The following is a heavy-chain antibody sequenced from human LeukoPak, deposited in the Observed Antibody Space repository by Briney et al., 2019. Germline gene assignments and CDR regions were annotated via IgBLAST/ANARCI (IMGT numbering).Heavy chain of an antibody. Sequence: ASVKVSCKASGYTFTSYYMHWVRQAPGQGLEWMGIINPSGGSTSYAQKFQGRVTMTRDTSTSTVYMELSSLRSEDTAVYYCARGTYYYDSSGMAIDYWGQGTLSPSPQ. CDR1: GYTFTSYY. V-gene: IGHV1-46*01. D-gene: IGHD3-22*01. CDR3: ARGTYYYDSSGMAIDY. J-gene: IGHJ4*02. CDR2: INPSGGST.